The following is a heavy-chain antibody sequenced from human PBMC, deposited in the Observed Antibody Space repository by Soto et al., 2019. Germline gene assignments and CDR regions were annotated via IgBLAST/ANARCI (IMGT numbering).Heavy chain of an antibody. CDR1: VYSINRGYY. J-gene: IGHJ4*02. V-gene: IGHV4-38-2*01. CDR2: IYHRGAT. CDR3: ARYKYHRPAHDDDH. D-gene: IGHD1-20*01. Sequence: TETLYLTCSFSVYSINRGYYWGWIRQAPGKGLEWIGSIYHRGATYYAPSLKARAAISLDTSNNHFTLRLTSVTAADTAIYYCARYKYHRPAHDDDHWGQAALVTVSS.